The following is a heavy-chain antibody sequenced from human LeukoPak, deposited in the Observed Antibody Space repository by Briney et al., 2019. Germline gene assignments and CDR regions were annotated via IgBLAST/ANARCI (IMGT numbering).Heavy chain of an antibody. J-gene: IGHJ4*02. CDR1: GFSFSSYA. D-gene: IGHD2-21*01. CDR2: ISGSGGST. V-gene: IGHV3-23*01. CDR3: ARDVGDEGNY. Sequence: PGGSLRLSCAASGFSFSSYAMSWVRQAPGKGLEWVSAISGSGGSTYYADSVKGRFTISRDNPKNTLYLQMSSLRTADTAVYYCARDVGDEGNYWGQGTLVTVSS.